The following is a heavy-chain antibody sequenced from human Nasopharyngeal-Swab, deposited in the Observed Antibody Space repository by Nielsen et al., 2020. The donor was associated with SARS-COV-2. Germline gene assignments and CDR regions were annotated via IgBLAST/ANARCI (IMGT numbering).Heavy chain of an antibody. CDR3: AREQKGIQLWLGFDY. D-gene: IGHD5-18*01. CDR1: GFTFSSYG. V-gene: IGHV3-33*01. Sequence: GGSLRLSCAASGFTFSSYGMHWVRQAPGKGLEWVAVIWYDGSNKYYADSVKGRFTISRDNSKNTLYLQMNSLRAEDTAVYYCAREQKGIQLWLGFDYWGQGTLVTVSS. CDR2: IWYDGSNK. J-gene: IGHJ4*02.